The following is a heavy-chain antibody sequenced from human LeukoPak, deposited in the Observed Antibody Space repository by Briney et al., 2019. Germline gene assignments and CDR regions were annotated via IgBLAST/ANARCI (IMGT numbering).Heavy chain of an antibody. CDR1: GGTFSSYA. Sequence: SVKVSCEASGGTFSSYAMSWVRQAPGQGLEWMGGIIHIFGTENYAHKFQGRVTITADESTSTAYMELSSMRSEDTAVYYCARFGGAGIPLSRYYFDYWGQGTLVTVSS. CDR2: IIHIFGTE. J-gene: IGHJ4*02. V-gene: IGHV1-69*13. D-gene: IGHD1-26*01. CDR3: ARFGGAGIPLSRYYFDY.